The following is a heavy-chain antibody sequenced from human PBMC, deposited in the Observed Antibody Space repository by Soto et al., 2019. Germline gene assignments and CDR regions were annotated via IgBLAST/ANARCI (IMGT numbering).Heavy chain of an antibody. CDR1: GYTFTAYY. CDR2: VNPHSGAT. D-gene: IGHD1-26*01. CDR3: ARPPNPWEPYAFHI. J-gene: IGHJ3*02. Sequence: GASVKVSCKASGYTFTAYYIHCLVRSAGQGLEWMGWVNPHSGATVFAQKFLGSVTLTTDTSINTAYMELTSLTSDDTALYYCARPPNPWEPYAFHIWGHGTLVTVS. V-gene: IGHV1-2*04.